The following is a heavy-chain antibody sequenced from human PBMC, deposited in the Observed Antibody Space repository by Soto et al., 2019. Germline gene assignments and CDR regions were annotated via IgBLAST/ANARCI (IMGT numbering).Heavy chain of an antibody. CDR3: ARGPKYASRVSCLAASSWFDP. D-gene: IGHD2-8*01. V-gene: IGHV1-8*02. CDR1: GYIFSNYD. J-gene: IGHJ5*02. Sequence: QVQLVQSGAAVKKPGASVRVSCKASGYIFSNYDINWVRQATGQGLEWMGWMSPNSGNTGYAQRFQGRVTMTRNTSTSKAYRELSSLRSEDTAVDYWARGPKYASRVSCLAASSWFDPWGQGTLVTVSS. CDR2: MSPNSGNT.